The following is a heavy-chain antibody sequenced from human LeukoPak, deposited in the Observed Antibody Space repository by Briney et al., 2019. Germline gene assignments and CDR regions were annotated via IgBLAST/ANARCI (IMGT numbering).Heavy chain of an antibody. Sequence: ASVKVSCKASGGTFSSYAISWVRQAPGQGLEWMGRIIPIFGIANYAQKFQGRVTITADKSTSTAYMELSSLRSEDPAVYYCARAYCGGDCYSGYFQHWGQGTLVTVSS. D-gene: IGHD2-21*02. J-gene: IGHJ1*01. CDR2: IIPIFGIA. CDR3: ARAYCGGDCYSGYFQH. CDR1: GGTFSSYA. V-gene: IGHV1-69*04.